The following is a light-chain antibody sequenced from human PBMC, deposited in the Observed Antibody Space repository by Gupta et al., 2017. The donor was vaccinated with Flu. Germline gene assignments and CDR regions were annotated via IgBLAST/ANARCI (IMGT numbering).Light chain of an antibody. CDR3: QVWDSSSDHYV. CDR2: DDS. Sequence: SYVLTQPPSVSVAPGQTARITCGGNNIGSQSVHWYQQKPGQAPVLFFYDDSDRPSGIPERFSGSNSGNTATLTISRVEAGDEADYYCQVWDSSSDHYVFGTGTKVTVL. CDR1: NIGSQS. J-gene: IGLJ1*01. V-gene: IGLV3-21*02.